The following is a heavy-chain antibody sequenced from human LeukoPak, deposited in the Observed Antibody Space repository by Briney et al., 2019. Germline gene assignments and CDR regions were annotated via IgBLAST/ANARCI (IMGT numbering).Heavy chain of an antibody. Sequence: GGSLRLSCAASGFTFSNYAMNWVRQAPGKGLEWVSYISSSGSTIYYADSVKGRFTISRDNAKNSLYLQMNSLRAEDTAVYYCARGVELATHDAFDIWGQGTMVTVSS. V-gene: IGHV3-48*03. CDR3: ARGVELATHDAFDI. J-gene: IGHJ3*02. CDR1: GFTFSNYA. D-gene: IGHD1-26*01. CDR2: ISSSGSTI.